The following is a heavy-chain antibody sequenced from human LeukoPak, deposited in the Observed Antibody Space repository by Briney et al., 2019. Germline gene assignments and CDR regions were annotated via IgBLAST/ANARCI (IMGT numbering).Heavy chain of an antibody. CDR3: ARDLGLRYFDWFPTAGPFDY. D-gene: IGHD3-9*01. CDR2: IYYSGST. CDR1: GGSISSYY. Sequence: SETLSLTCTVSGGSISSYYWSWIRQPPGKGLEGIGYIYYSGSTNYNPSLKRRVTISVDTSKNQFSLKLSSVTAADTAVYYCARDLGLRYFDWFPTAGPFDYWGQGTLVTVSS. V-gene: IGHV4-59*01. J-gene: IGHJ4*02.